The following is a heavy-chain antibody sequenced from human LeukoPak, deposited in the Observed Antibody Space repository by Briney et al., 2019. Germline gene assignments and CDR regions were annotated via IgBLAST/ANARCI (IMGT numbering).Heavy chain of an antibody. D-gene: IGHD4-23*01. J-gene: IGHJ1*01. CDR1: GFTFSSYG. V-gene: IGHV3-30*18. CDR3: AEGPPQWTTVVTPKSAEYFQH. CDR2: ISYDGSNK. Sequence: GGSLRLSCAASGFTFSSYGMHWVRQAPGKGLEWVAVISYDGSNKYYADSVKGRFTISRDNSKNTLYPQMNSLRAEDTAVYYCAEGPPQWTTVVTPKSAEYFQHWGQGTLVTVSS.